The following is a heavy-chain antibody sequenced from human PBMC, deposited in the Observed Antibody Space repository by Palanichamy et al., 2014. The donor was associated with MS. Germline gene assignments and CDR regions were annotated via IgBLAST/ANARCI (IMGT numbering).Heavy chain of an antibody. CDR1: GFSLSTGGVG. Sequence: QITLKESGPTLVKPTQTLTLTCTFSGFSLSTGGVGVGWIRQPPGKALEWLALIYWDDDKRYSPSLKSRLTITKDTSKNQVVLTMTNMDPVDTATYYCARGDYHGRWFDPWGQGTLVAVSS. V-gene: IGHV2-5*02. CDR3: ARGDYHGRWFDP. J-gene: IGHJ5*02. D-gene: IGHD4-17*01. CDR2: IYWDDDK.